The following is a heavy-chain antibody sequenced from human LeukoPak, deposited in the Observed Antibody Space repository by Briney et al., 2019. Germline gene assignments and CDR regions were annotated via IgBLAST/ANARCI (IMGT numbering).Heavy chain of an antibody. CDR1: GYTFTTYY. Sequence: ASVKVSCKASGYTFTTYYIHWVRQAPGQGLECMGIINPSGGGTSYAQKFQGRVTVTMDTSTSTVYMEVSSLRSEDTAVYYCARDRSGSYYGFDYWGQGTLVTVSP. CDR2: INPSGGGT. D-gene: IGHD1-26*01. V-gene: IGHV1-46*01. J-gene: IGHJ4*02. CDR3: ARDRSGSYYGFDY.